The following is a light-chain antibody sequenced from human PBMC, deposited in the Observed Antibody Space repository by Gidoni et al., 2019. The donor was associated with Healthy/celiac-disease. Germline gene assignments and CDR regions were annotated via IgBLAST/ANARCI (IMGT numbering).Light chain of an antibody. V-gene: IGLV3-1*01. J-gene: IGLJ2*01. CDR3: QAWDSSLVV. CDR2: QDS. Sequence: SYELTQPPSVSVSPGQTASITCSGDQLGDKYACWYQQKPCQSPVLVIYQDSKRPLGIPERFSGSNSGNTATLTLSGTQAMDEADYYCQAWDSSLVVFGGWTKLTVL. CDR1: QLGDKY.